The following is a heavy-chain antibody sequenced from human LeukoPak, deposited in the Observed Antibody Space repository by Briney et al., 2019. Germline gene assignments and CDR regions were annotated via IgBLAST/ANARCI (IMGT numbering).Heavy chain of an antibody. Sequence: SETLSLACTVSGGSISSGVYYWSWIRQHPGKGLEWIGYIYYSGSTYYNPSLKSRVTISVDTSKNQFSLKLSSVTAADTAVYYCARGLAARRNFDYWGQGTLVTVSS. J-gene: IGHJ4*02. CDR3: ARGLAARRNFDY. D-gene: IGHD6-6*01. CDR1: GGSISSGVYY. V-gene: IGHV4-31*03. CDR2: IYYSGST.